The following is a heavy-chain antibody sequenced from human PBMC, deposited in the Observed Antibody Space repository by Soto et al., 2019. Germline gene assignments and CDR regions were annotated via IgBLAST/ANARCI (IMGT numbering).Heavy chain of an antibody. CDR1: GDSVSSNSAA. Sequence: PSQTLSLTCAISGDSVSSNSAAWNWIRQSPSRGLEGLGRTYYRSKWYNDYAVSVKSRITINPDTSKNQFSLQLNSVTPEDTAVYYCARDHSSGWYSDDYYYGMDVWGQGTTVTVSS. D-gene: IGHD6-19*01. CDR2: TYYRSKWYN. V-gene: IGHV6-1*01. CDR3: ARDHSSGWYSDDYYYGMDV. J-gene: IGHJ6*02.